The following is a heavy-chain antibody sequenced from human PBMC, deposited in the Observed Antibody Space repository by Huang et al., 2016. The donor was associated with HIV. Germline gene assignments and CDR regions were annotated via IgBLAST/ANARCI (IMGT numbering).Heavy chain of an antibody. Sequence: QVQLQESGPGLVKPAETLSLTCSVSGGSIRNYSWSWIRQPDGKGMEWIGRMYTSGTTNYNPSLRSRVTMSLDTSKNQFSLRLTSVTAADTAVYYCAREGNDVGGGFDHWGQGTLVTVSS. D-gene: IGHD3-10*02. V-gene: IGHV4-4*07. CDR3: AREGNDVGGGFDH. J-gene: IGHJ4*02. CDR1: GGSIRNYS. CDR2: MYTSGTT.